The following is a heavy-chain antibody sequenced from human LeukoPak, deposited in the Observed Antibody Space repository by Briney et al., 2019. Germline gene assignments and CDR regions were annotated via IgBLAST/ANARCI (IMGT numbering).Heavy chain of an antibody. Sequence: GGSLTLSCATSGFIFSSYSMNWVRQAPGKGLEWVSYISSSSRTVYYADPAKGRFTISRDNAKNSLYLQMNSLRAEDTAVYYCAREGGSGYYPHLNDYWGQGTLVTVSS. D-gene: IGHD3-22*01. V-gene: IGHV3-48*01. CDR3: AREGGSGYYPHLNDY. CDR2: ISSSSRTV. CDR1: GFIFSSYS. J-gene: IGHJ4*02.